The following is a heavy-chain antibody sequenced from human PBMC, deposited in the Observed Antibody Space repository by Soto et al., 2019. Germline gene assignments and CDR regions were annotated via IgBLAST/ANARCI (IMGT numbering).Heavy chain of an antibody. CDR2: IIPIFGTA. D-gene: IGHD2-15*01. Sequence: ASVKVSCKASGGTFSSYAISWVRQAAGQGLEWMGGIIPIFGTANYAQKFQGRVTITADESTSTAYMELSSLRSEDTAVYYCASGYTGSGGKRWDGAFDIWGQGTMVTVSS. J-gene: IGHJ3*02. CDR3: ASGYTGSGGKRWDGAFDI. CDR1: GGTFSSYA. V-gene: IGHV1-69*13.